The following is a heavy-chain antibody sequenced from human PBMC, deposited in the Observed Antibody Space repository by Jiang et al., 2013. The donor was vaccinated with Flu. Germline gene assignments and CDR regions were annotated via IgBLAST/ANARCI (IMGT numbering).Heavy chain of an antibody. CDR1: GGSISSYY. V-gene: IGHV4-59*13. J-gene: IGHJ4*02. CDR3: ARGIAAAGPPPGD. Sequence: PSETLSLTCTVSGGSISSYYWSWIRQPPGKGLEWIGYIYYSGSTNYNPSLKSRVTISVDTSKNQFSLKLSSVTAADTAVYYCARGIAAAGPPPGDWGQGTLVTVSS. D-gene: IGHD6-13*01. CDR2: IYYSGST.